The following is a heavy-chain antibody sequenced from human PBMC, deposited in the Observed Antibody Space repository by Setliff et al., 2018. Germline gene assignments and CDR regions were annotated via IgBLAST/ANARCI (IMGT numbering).Heavy chain of an antibody. J-gene: IGHJ4*02. CDR1: GFTFSTHA. CDR2: IWFDGSNT. V-gene: IGHV3-33*01. CDR3: ARTCSGSGCYAGLES. D-gene: IGHD2-15*01. Sequence: SGGSLRLSRGASGFTFSTHAMHWVRQAPGKGLEWVAMIWFDGSNTHYPGSVKGRFTVSRDNSKNMVYLQMNSLRVDDTAVYYCARTCSGSGCYAGLESWGQGTPVTVSS.